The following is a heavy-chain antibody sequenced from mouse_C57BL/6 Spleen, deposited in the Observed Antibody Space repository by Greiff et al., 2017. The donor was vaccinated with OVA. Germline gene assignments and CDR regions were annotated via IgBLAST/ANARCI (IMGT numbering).Heavy chain of an antibody. CDR2: INPGSGGT. J-gene: IGHJ4*01. V-gene: IGHV1-54*01. D-gene: IGHD1-1*01. CDR1: GYAFTNYL. CDR3: ARVTTVVASYYYAIDY. Sequence: QVHVKQSGAELVRPGTSVKVSCKASGYAFTNYLIEWVKQRPGQGLEWIGVINPGSGGTNYNEKFKGKATLTADKSSSTAYMQLSSLTSEDSAVYFCARVTTVVASYYYAIDYWGQGTSVTVSS.